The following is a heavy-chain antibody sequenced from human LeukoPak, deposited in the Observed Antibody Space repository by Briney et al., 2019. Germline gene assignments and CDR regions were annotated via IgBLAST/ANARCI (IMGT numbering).Heavy chain of an antibody. CDR3: ASRHPSHY. CDR2: INHSGST. V-gene: IGHV4-34*01. J-gene: IGHJ4*02. CDR1: GGSFSGYY. Sequence: PSETLSLTCAVYGGSFSGYYWSWIRQPPGKGLEWIGEINHSGSTNYNPSLKSRVTISVDTSKNQFSLKLSSVTAADTAVYYCASRHPSHYWGQGTLVTVSS.